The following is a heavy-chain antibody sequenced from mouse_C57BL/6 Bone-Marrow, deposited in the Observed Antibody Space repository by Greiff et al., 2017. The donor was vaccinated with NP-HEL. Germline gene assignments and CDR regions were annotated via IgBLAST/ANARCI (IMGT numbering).Heavy chain of an antibody. J-gene: IGHJ4*01. CDR1: GYTFTSYW. CDR3: ARRVLRWNAMDY. CDR2: INPSSGYT. Sequence: QVQLQQPGAELVKPGASVKLSCKSSGYTFTSYWMHWVKQRPGQGLEWIGYINPSSGYTKYNQKFKDKATLTADKSSSTAYMQLSSLTYEDSAVYYCARRVLRWNAMDYWGQGTSVTVSS. V-gene: IGHV1-7*01. D-gene: IGHD1-1*01.